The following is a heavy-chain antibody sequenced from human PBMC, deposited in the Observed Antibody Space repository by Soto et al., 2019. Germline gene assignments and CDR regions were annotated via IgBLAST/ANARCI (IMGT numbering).Heavy chain of an antibody. Sequence: QITLKESGPTLVKPTQTLTLTCTFSGFSLSTSGVGVAWIRQPPGKALEWLALIYWDVDKRYRLSLESRLTITKDTSKNKVVLTMTNMDSVDTATYYCAYLPCSGGSCYWFSFSGMDVWGQGTTVTVSS. J-gene: IGHJ6*02. V-gene: IGHV2-5*02. D-gene: IGHD2-15*01. CDR2: IYWDVDK. CDR1: GFSLSTSGVG. CDR3: AYLPCSGGSCYWFSFSGMDV.